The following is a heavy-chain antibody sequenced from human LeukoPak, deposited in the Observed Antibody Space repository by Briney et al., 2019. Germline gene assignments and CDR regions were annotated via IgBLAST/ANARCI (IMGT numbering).Heavy chain of an antibody. CDR3: ARGGPYDYVWGSYRYYFGY. CDR2: ISSSSSTI. Sequence: GGSLRLSCAASGFTFSSYSMNWVRQAPGKGLEWVSYISSSSSTIYYADSVKGRFTISRDNAKNSLYLQMNSLRAEDTAVYYCARGGPYDYVWGSYRYYFGYWGQGTLVTVSS. V-gene: IGHV3-48*01. J-gene: IGHJ4*02. D-gene: IGHD3-16*02. CDR1: GFTFSSYS.